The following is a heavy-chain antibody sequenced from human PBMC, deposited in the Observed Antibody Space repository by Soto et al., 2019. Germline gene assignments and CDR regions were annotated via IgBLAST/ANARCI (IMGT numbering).Heavy chain of an antibody. V-gene: IGHV3-30*03. J-gene: IGHJ4*02. CDR1: GFTFSSYG. Sequence: GGSLRLSCAASGFTFSSYGMHWVRQAPGKGLEWVAVISYDGSNKYYADSVKGLFTISRDNSKNTLYLQMNSLRAEDTAVYYCAREDFDYWGQGTLVTVSS. CDR3: AREDFDY. CDR2: ISYDGSNK.